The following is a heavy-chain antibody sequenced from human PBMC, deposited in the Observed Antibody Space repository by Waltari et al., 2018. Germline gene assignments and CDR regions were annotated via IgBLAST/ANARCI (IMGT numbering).Heavy chain of an antibody. J-gene: IGHJ4*02. CDR2: IYYSGST. Sequence: QVQLQELGPGLVKPSETLSLTCTVSGGSISSHYWSWIRQPPGKGLEWIGYIYYSGSTNYNPSLKSRVTISVDTSKNQFSLKLSSVTAADTAVYYCARDLGEYSSSRTDYWGQGTLVTVSS. CDR3: ARDLGEYSSSRTDY. V-gene: IGHV4-59*11. D-gene: IGHD6-6*01. CDR1: GGSISSHY.